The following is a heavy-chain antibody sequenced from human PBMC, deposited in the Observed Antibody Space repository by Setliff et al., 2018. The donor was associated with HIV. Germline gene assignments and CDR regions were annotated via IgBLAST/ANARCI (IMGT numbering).Heavy chain of an antibody. V-gene: IGHV4-39*07. J-gene: IGHJ3*02. CDR1: GGSISSGGFY. CDR3: ARGMGGSQVRGDAFDI. CDR2: INHSGST. D-gene: IGHD1-26*01. Sequence: PSETLSLTCTVSGGSISSGGFYWTWIRQHPGKGLEWIGEINHSGSTNYNPSLKSRVTISVDTSKNQFSLKLSSVTAADTAVYYCARGMGGSQVRGDAFDIWGQGTTVTVSS.